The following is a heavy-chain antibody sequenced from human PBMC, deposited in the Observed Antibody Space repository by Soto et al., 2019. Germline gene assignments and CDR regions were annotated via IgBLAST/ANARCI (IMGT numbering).Heavy chain of an antibody. Sequence: SETLSLTCAVSGGSITSANWWTWVRQPPGGGLEWIGEISHSGSTNYKASLKSRVTMSVDKTKNDVSLKLTSVTAADTAVYYCARVLRGWFDPWGQGTPVTVSS. J-gene: IGHJ5*02. CDR1: GGSITSANW. CDR2: ISHSGST. CDR3: ARVLRGWFDP. V-gene: IGHV4-4*02.